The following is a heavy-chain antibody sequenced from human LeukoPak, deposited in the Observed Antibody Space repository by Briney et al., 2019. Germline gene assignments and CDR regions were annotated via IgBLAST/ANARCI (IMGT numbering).Heavy chain of an antibody. V-gene: IGHV5-51*01. CDR1: GYSFTSYW. CDR3: ARGRAGVYDAFDI. Sequence: GESLKISCKGSGYSFTSYWIVWVRQMPGKGLEWMGIIYPGDSDTRYSPSFQGQITISADKSISTAYLQWSSLKASDTAMYYCARGRAGVYDAFDIWGQGTMVTVSS. J-gene: IGHJ3*02. CDR2: IYPGDSDT. D-gene: IGHD6-13*01.